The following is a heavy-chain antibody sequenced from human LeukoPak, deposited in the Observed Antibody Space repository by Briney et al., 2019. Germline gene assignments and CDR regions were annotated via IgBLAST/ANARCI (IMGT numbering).Heavy chain of an antibody. CDR2: IYYSGST. CDR1: GGSISSYY. J-gene: IGHJ4*02. D-gene: IGHD5-12*01. CDR3: ASSSGYDSIVLDY. V-gene: IGHV4-59*08. Sequence: SETLSLTCTVSGGSISSYYWSWIRQPPGKGLVWIGYIYYSGSTNYNPSLKSRVTISVDTSKNQFSLKLSSVTAADTAVYYCASSSGYDSIVLDYWGQGTLVTVSS.